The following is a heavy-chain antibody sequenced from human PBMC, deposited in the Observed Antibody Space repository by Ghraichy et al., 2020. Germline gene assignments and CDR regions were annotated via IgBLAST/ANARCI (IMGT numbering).Heavy chain of an antibody. CDR3: TRLSEMPIVTLAFAI. CDR2: IRDKGNTYAT. CDR1: GFTFSDSG. D-gene: IGHD5-24*01. J-gene: IGHJ3*02. Sequence: GVLNISCAASGFTFSDSGVHWVRQASGKGLEWVGRIRDKGNTYATAYAASVKGRFTVSRDDSKSTAYLQMNSLKSEDSAVYYCTRLSEMPIVTLAFAIWGQGTVVTVSS. V-gene: IGHV3-73*01.